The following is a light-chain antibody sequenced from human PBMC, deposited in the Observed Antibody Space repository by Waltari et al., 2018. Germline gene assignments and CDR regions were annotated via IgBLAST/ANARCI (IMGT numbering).Light chain of an antibody. Sequence: EIVLTQSPGTLSLSPGERATLSCRASKSVSSSYLAWYQQKPGQAPRLLIYGASSRATGIPDRFSGRGSGTDFTLTISRLEPEDFAVYYCQQYGSSPLTFGGGTKVEIK. CDR2: GAS. V-gene: IGKV3-20*01. J-gene: IGKJ4*01. CDR1: KSVSSSY. CDR3: QQYGSSPLT.